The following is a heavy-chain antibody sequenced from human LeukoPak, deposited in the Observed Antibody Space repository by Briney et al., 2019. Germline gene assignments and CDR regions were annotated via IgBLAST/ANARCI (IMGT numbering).Heavy chain of an antibody. V-gene: IGHV3-23*01. CDR3: AKPSYGDPLDAFDI. D-gene: IGHD4-17*01. J-gene: IGHJ3*02. Sequence: GGSLRLSCEASEFTFSSYAMHWVRQAPGKGLEWVSTISDRSDKTYYADSVRGRFTISRDNSKNTLFLQMNSLRAEDTAVYYCAKPSYGDPLDAFDIWGQGTMVTVSS. CDR2: ISDRSDKT. CDR1: EFTFSSYA.